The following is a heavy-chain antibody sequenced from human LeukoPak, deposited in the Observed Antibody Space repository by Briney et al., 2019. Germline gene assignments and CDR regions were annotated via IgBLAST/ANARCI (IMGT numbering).Heavy chain of an antibody. CDR1: GYSFTSYW. Sequence: GESLTISCTGSGYSFTSYWIGWVRQMPGKGLEWVGITYPGDSATRYSPSFQGQVTISADKSISTAYLQWSSLKASDTAMYYCASQTSIGKSFDIWGQGTMVTVSS. V-gene: IGHV5-51*01. J-gene: IGHJ3*02. CDR3: ASQTSIGKSFDI. CDR2: TYPGDSAT.